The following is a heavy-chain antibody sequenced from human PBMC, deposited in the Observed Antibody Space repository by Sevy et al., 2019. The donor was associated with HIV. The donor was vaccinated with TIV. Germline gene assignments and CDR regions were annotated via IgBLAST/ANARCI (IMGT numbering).Heavy chain of an antibody. CDR3: AQERPNTSSWIFDY. V-gene: IGHV3-23*01. CDR2: ISGGSDDR. CDR1: GFTFSIYA. J-gene: IGHJ4*02. D-gene: IGHD6-13*01. Sequence: GGSLRLSCAASGFTFSIYAMSWVRQAPGKGLEWVSGISGGSDDRYYADSVRGRFTISRDSSKNTLYMQMSGLRAEDTAIYYCAQERPNTSSWIFDYWGQGTLVTVSS.